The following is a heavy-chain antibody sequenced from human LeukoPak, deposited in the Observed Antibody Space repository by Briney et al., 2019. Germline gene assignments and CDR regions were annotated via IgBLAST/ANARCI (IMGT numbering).Heavy chain of an antibody. CDR1: GFTFSDYY. J-gene: IGHJ6*03. CDR3: ARGYFDWLFTYYYYYYMDV. Sequence: GGSLRLSCAASGFTFSDYYMSWIRQAPGKGLEWVSYISSSGSTIYYADSVKGRFTISRDNAKNSLYLQMNSLRTEDTAVYYCARGYFDWLFTYYYYYYMDVWGKGTTVTTSS. D-gene: IGHD3-9*01. V-gene: IGHV3-11*01. CDR2: ISSSGSTI.